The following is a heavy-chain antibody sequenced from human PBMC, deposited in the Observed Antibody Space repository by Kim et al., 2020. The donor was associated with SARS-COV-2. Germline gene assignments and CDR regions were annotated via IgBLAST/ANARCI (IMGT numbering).Heavy chain of an antibody. CDR2: TKSKTDGGTT. V-gene: IGHV3-15*01. Sequence: GGSLRLSCAASGFTFSNAWMSWVRQAPGKGLEWVGRTKSKTDGGTTDYAAPVKGRFTISRDDSKNTLYLQMNSLKTEDTAVYYCTTIGPYSSSWYHAKAYYYYYGMDVWGQGTTVTVSS. CDR3: TTIGPYSSSWYHAKAYYYYYGMDV. J-gene: IGHJ6*02. D-gene: IGHD6-13*01. CDR1: GFTFSNAW.